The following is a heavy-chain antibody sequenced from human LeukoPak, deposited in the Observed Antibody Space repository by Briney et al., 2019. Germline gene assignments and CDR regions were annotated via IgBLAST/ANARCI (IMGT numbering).Heavy chain of an antibody. CDR2: MNPNSGNT. J-gene: IGHJ4*02. CDR1: GYTFPSYD. Sequence: GASVKVSCKASGYTFPSYDFNWVRQATGQGLEWMGWMNPNSGNTCYAQKFWGSVTITRNTSISTAYIELSSLRSEDTAVYYCARVVGDYNGLFDYWGQGTLVTVSS. D-gene: IGHD3-16*01. CDR3: ARVVGDYNGLFDY. V-gene: IGHV1-8*03.